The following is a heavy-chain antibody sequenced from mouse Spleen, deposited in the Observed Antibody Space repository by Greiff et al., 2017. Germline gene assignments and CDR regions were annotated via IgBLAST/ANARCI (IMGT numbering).Heavy chain of an antibody. J-gene: IGHJ4*01. CDR3: ARDRGYGSSYAMDY. D-gene: IGHD1-1*01. CDR1: GFSLTSYG. CDR2: IWSGGST. V-gene: IGHV2-2*01. Sequence: VMLVESGPGLVQPSQSLSITCTVSGFSLTSYGVHWVRQSPGKGLEWLGVIWSGGSTDYNAAFISRLSISKDNSKSQVFFKMNSLQADDTAIYYCARDRGYGSSYAMDYWGQGTSVTVSS.